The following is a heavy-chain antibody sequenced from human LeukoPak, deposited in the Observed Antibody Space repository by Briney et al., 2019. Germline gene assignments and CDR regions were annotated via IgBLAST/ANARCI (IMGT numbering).Heavy chain of an antibody. D-gene: IGHD1-26*01. V-gene: IGHV4-38-2*02. Sequence: KASETLSLTCTVSAYSISNGFLWGWIRQPPGKGLEWIGSIYHSGTTYYNPSLKSRVTMSVDTSKNQFSLKLSAVTAADRAVYYCTRLSHVAGAPKVSWFDPWGQGTLVTVSS. CDR3: TRLSHVAGAPKVSWFDP. CDR2: IYHSGTT. CDR1: AYSISNGFL. J-gene: IGHJ5*02.